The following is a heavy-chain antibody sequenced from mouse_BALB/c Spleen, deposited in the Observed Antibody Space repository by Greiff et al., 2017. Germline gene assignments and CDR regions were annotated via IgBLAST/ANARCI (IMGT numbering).Heavy chain of an antibody. Sequence: EVKLMESGGGLVQPGESLKLSCESNEYEFPSHDMSWVRKTPEKRLELVAAINSDGGSTYYPDTMERRFIISRDNTKKTLYLQMSSLRSEDTALYYCARHGNYEDNYAMDYWGQGTSVTVSS. CDR1: EYEFPSHD. V-gene: IGHV5-2*01. CDR2: INSDGGST. D-gene: IGHD2-1*01. CDR3: ARHGNYEDNYAMDY. J-gene: IGHJ4*01.